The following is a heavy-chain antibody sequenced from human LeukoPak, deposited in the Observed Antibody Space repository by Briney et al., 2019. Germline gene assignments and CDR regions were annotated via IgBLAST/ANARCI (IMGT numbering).Heavy chain of an antibody. V-gene: IGHV3-23*01. D-gene: IGHD2-15*01. CDR2: ISGSGGGT. Sequence: GGSLRLSCAASGFTFSSYAMSWVRQAPGKGLEWVSAISGSGGGTYYADSVKGRFTISRDNSKNALYLQMNSLRAEDTAVYYCAKSLGYCSGGSCYVERGYYYGMDVWGQGTTVTVSS. CDR1: GFTFSSYA. CDR3: AKSLGYCSGGSCYVERGYYYGMDV. J-gene: IGHJ6*02.